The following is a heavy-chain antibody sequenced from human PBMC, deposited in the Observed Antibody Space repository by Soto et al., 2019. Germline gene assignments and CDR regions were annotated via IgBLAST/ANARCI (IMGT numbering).Heavy chain of an antibody. V-gene: IGHV3-30*18. CDR3: AKVNYDSSGYSYYFDY. J-gene: IGHJ4*02. CDR1: GFTFSSYG. CDR2: ISYDGSNK. Sequence: GGSLRLSCAASGFTFSSYGMHWVRQAPGKGLEWVAVISYDGSNKYYADSVKGRFTISRDNSKNTLYLQMNSLRAEDTAVYYCAKVNYDSSGYSYYFDYWGQGTPVTVSS. D-gene: IGHD3-22*01.